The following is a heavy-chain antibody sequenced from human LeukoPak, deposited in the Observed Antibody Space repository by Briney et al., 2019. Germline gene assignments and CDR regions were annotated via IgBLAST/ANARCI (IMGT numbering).Heavy chain of an antibody. V-gene: IGHV3-7*01. D-gene: IGHD3-3*01. CDR3: AKQQAGTYYGAEGWFDP. Sequence: GGSLRLSCAASGFTFSTYWMSWVRQAPGKGLEWVANIKHDGNEKYYADSVKGRFTISRDNSKNTLYLQMNSLRAEDTAVYYCAKQQAGTYYGAEGWFDPWGQGTLVTVSS. J-gene: IGHJ5*02. CDR2: IKHDGNEK. CDR1: GFTFSTYW.